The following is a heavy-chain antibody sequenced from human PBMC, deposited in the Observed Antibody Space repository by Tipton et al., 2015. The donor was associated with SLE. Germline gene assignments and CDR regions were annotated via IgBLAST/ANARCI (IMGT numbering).Heavy chain of an antibody. CDR1: GGAISSGGLY. J-gene: IGHJ2*01. Sequence: TLSLTCTVSGGAISSGGLYWGWIRQPAGEGMGWVGCIFASGRTFFNPTHKSRVTISLDLSKNQFSVNLSSVAASDTAVYYCAKTLAGATPGRYQSYWYFDLWGRGLRVIVSS. CDR2: IFASGRT. CDR3: AKTLAGATPGRYQSYWYFDL. V-gene: IGHV4-61*02. D-gene: IGHD1-1*01.